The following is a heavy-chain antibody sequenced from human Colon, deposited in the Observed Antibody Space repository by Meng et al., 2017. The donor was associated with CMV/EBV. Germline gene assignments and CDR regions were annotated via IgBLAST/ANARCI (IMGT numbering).Heavy chain of an antibody. J-gene: IGHJ4*02. CDR3: EQGLNDY. V-gene: IGHV3-23*01. CDR1: GFTFGTYA. D-gene: IGHD1/OR15-1a*01. Sequence: GGSLRLSCATSGFTFGTYALSWVRQAPRKGLEWVSAISGSGGSTYYADSVKGRFTISRDNSKNTLYLQMNSLRAEDTAVYYCEQGLNDYWGQGTLVTVSS. CDR2: ISGSGGST.